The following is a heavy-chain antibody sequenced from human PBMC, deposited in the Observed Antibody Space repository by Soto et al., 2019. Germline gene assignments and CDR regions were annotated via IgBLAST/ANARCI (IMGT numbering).Heavy chain of an antibody. D-gene: IGHD1-26*01. V-gene: IGHV3-23*01. CDR2: FGGNLVST. CDR1: GFTFSNHA. CDR3: VREGRVGVEGFDF. J-gene: IGHJ5*01. Sequence: GGSLRLSCAASGFTFSNHAMHWVRQAPGEGPEWVSGFGGNLVSTNYADSVKGRFTISRDNSKNTLYLQMNSLRAEDTAIYYCVREGRVGVEGFDFWGEGTLVTVYS.